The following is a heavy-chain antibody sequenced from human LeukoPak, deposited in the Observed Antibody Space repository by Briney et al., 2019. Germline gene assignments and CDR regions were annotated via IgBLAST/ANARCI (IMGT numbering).Heavy chain of an antibody. CDR1: GYTFTDYY. D-gene: IGHD5-24*01. Sequence: ASVKVSCKASGYTFTDYYVHCVRQAPGQGLEWMGWINPNSGGTNYAQKFQGRVTIIRDTSISTAYMELTSLRSDDAAVFYCARVVAWLQFSGSAFDMWGQGTMVTVSS. CDR2: INPNSGGT. V-gene: IGHV1-2*02. CDR3: ARVVAWLQFSGSAFDM. J-gene: IGHJ3*02.